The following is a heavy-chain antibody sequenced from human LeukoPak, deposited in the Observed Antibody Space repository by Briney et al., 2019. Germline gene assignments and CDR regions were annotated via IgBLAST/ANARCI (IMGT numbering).Heavy chain of an antibody. D-gene: IGHD2-15*01. CDR1: GFTFSSYA. J-gene: IGHJ4*02. Sequence: GGSLRLSCAASGFTFSSYAMSWVRQAPGKGLEWVSAISGSGGSTYYADSVKGRFTISRDNAKNSLYLQMNSLRAEDTAVYYCAGATSGSCYNNWGQGTLVTVSS. V-gene: IGHV3-23*01. CDR2: ISGSGGST. CDR3: AGATSGSCYNN.